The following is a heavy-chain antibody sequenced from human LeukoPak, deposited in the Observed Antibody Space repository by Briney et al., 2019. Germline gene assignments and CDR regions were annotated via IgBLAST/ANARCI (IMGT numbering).Heavy chain of an antibody. V-gene: IGHV3-66*01. Sequence: GGSLRLSCAASGFTFSSYEMSWVRQAPGKGLEWVSVIYSGGDTYYADSVKGRFTISRDSSKNTLYLQMNSLRAEDTAVYYCARSNCNSCYLGVWYYFDYWGQGATVTVSS. CDR3: ARSNCNSCYLGVWYYFDY. D-gene: IGHD2-2*01. CDR1: GFTFSSYE. CDR2: IYSGGDT. J-gene: IGHJ4*02.